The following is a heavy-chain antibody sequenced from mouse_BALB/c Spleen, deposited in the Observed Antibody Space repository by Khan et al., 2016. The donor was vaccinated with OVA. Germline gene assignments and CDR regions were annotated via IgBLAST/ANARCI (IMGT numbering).Heavy chain of an antibody. Sequence: QVQLQQPGAELVRPGTSVKLSCKASGYSFTSYWMNWVKQRPGQGLEWIGIIHPSDSETKLNQKFKDKATLTVDKSSSTAYMQLRSPTSEDSAVYSCARGTTTSSWYFDVWGAGITVTVSS. CDR3: ARGTTTSSWYFDV. V-gene: IGHV1-61*01. J-gene: IGHJ1*01. CDR2: IHPSDSET. CDR1: GYSFTSYW. D-gene: IGHD1-1*01.